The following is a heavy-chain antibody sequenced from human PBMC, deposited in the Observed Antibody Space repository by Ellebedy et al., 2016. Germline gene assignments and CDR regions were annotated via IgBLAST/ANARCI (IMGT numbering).Heavy chain of an antibody. CDR3: ARRPDRYYYFDY. CDR2: IKQDGSEK. Sequence: GESLKISXAASGFTFSSYWMSWVRQAPGKGLEWVANIKQDGSEKYYVDSVKGRFTISRDNAKNSLSLQMDSLRAEDTAVYYCARRPDRYYYFDYWGQGTLVTVSS. V-gene: IGHV3-7*01. J-gene: IGHJ4*02. D-gene: IGHD2-15*01. CDR1: GFTFSSYW.